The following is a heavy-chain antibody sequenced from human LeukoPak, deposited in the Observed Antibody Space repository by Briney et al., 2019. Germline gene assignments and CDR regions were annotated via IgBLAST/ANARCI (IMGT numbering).Heavy chain of an antibody. V-gene: IGHV3-30*18. CDR1: GGSISSSN. Sequence: LSLTCAVSGGSISSSNWWSWVRQPPGKGLEWVAVISYDGSNKYYADSVKGRFTISRDNSKNTLYLQMNSLRAEDTAVYYCAKEKWSPIAAAGPYYFDYWGQGTLVTVSS. D-gene: IGHD6-13*01. CDR3: AKEKWSPIAAAGPYYFDY. CDR2: ISYDGSNK. J-gene: IGHJ4*02.